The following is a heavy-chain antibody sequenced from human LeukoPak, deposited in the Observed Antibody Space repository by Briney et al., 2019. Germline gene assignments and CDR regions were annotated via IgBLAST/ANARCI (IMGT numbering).Heavy chain of an antibody. J-gene: IGHJ4*02. CDR1: GFTLSSYA. CDR3: AKDQEYSSGWYDY. CDR2: ISGSGGST. D-gene: IGHD6-19*01. V-gene: IGHV3-23*01. Sequence: GGSLRLSCAASGFTLSSYAMSWVRQAPGKGLEWVSAISGSGGSTYYADSVKGRFTISGDNSKNTLYLQMNSLRAEDTAVYYCAKDQEYSSGWYDYWGQGPLVTVSS.